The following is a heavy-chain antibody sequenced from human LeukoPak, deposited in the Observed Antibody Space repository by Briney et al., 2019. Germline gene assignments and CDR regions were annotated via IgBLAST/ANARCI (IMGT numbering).Heavy chain of an antibody. Sequence: GGSLRLSCAASGFNFSIYYMKWVRQAPGKGLVWVSRINSDGSSRNYADSVKGRFTISRDNAKNTLYLQMNSLRAEDTAVYYCASASSHRIAAGGDYWGQGTLVTVSS. J-gene: IGHJ4*02. CDR1: GFNFSIYY. V-gene: IGHV3-74*01. D-gene: IGHD6-13*01. CDR2: INSDGSSR. CDR3: ASASSHRIAAGGDY.